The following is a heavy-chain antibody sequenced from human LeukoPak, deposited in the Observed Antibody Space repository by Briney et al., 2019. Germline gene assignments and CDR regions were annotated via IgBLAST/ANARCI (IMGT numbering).Heavy chain of an antibody. CDR2: ISGSGGST. CDR3: AKEHPPYYYDSSGAFDI. CDR1: GFTFSSYA. D-gene: IGHD3-22*01. J-gene: IGHJ3*02. Sequence: PGGSLRLSCEASGFTFSSYAMSWVRQAPGKGLEWVAAISGSGGSTYYADSVKGRFTISRDNSKNTLYLQMNSLRAEDTAVYYCAKEHPPYYYDSSGAFDIWGQGTMVTVSS. V-gene: IGHV3-23*01.